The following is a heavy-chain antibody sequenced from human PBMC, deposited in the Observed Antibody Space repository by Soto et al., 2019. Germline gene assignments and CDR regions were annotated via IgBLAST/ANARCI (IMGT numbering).Heavy chain of an antibody. Sequence: SVTVSCKASGGAFSSYASSWVRQAPGQGLEWMGGIIPIFGTANYAQKFQGRVTITADESTSTAYMELSSLRSEDTAVYYCARLLVLVPAAMPLDAFDIWGQGTMVTV. J-gene: IGHJ3*02. V-gene: IGHV1-69*13. CDR3: ARLLVLVPAAMPLDAFDI. D-gene: IGHD2-2*01. CDR1: GGAFSSYA. CDR2: IIPIFGTA.